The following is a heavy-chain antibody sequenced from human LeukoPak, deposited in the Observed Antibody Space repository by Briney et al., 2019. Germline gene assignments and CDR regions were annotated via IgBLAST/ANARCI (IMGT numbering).Heavy chain of an antibody. CDR2: IDWDEDK. CDR3: ARTRGGSGCYYPDY. J-gene: IGHJ4*02. Sequence: SGPALLQPTQPLTLACTFSGFSLSTSGLCVSWIRQSPGKALEWLTLIDWDEDKFYSTSLRTRLSIFKDTSKNLVVLTMTNMDPVDTATYYCARTRGGSGCYYPDYWGQGTLVTVSS. CDR1: GFSLSTSGLC. V-gene: IGHV2-70*01. D-gene: IGHD3-10*01.